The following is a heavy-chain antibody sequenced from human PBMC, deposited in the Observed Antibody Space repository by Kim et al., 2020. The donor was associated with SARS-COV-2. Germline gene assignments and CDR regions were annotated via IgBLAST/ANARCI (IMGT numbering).Heavy chain of an antibody. D-gene: IGHD3-10*01. CDR3: AFDGVLWFGELGDSGFDP. V-gene: IGHV3-30*04. J-gene: IGHJ5*02. CDR1: GFTFSSYA. Sequence: GGSLRLSCAASGFTFSSYAMHWVRQAPGKGLEWVAVISYDGSNKYYADSVKGRFTISRDNSKNTLYLQMNSLRAEDTAVYYCAFDGVLWFGELGDSGFDPWGQGTLVTVSS. CDR2: ISYDGSNK.